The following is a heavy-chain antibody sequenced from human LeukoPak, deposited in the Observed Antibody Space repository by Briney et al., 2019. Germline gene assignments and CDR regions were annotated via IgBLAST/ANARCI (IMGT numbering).Heavy chain of an antibody. Sequence: ASVKVSCKASGYTFTGYYMHWVRQAPGQGLEWMGWINPNSGGTNYAQKFQGWVTMTRDTSISTAYMELSSLTSDDTAFYYCARAPMGTAPLYWGQGTLVTVSS. J-gene: IGHJ4*02. CDR1: GYTFTGYY. CDR2: INPNSGGT. CDR3: ARAPMGTAPLY. V-gene: IGHV1-2*04. D-gene: IGHD1/OR15-1a*01.